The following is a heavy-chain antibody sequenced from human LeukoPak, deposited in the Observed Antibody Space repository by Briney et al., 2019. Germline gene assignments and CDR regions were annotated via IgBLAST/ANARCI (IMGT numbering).Heavy chain of an antibody. CDR1: GGSISSSNYY. J-gene: IGHJ5*02. V-gene: IGHV4-61*02. CDR2: IYTSEST. Sequence: SETLSLTCSVSGGSISSSNYYWSWIRQPAGKGLGWIGRIYTSESTNYNPSLKSRVTISVDTSRNQFSLKLKSVTAADTAVYYCARGNWFDPWGQGTLVTVSS. CDR3: ARGNWFDP.